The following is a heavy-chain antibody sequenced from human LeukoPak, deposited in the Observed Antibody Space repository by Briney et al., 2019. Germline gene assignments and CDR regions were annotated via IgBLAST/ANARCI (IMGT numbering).Heavy chain of an antibody. Sequence: KSSETLSLTCTVSGGSISSSSYYWGWIRQPPGKGLEWIGSIYYSGSTYYNPSLKSRVTMSIDTSKNQFSLKMSAVTAADTAVYFCAREVAGAIRIHYDYWGQGTLVTVSA. V-gene: IGHV4-39*07. D-gene: IGHD1-26*01. J-gene: IGHJ4*02. CDR2: IYYSGST. CDR1: GGSISSSSYY. CDR3: AREVAGAIRIHYDY.